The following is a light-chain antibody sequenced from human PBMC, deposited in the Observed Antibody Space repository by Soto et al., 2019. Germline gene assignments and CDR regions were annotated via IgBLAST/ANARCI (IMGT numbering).Light chain of an antibody. V-gene: IGLV2-14*01. J-gene: IGLJ3*02. CDR1: SSDVGTYNF. CDR2: EVS. Sequence: QSALTQPAAVSGSPGQSITISCTGTSSDVGTYNFVSWYQQHPGKAPNLMIYEVSSRPSVVSNRFSGSKSGNTASLTISGLQAEDEADYYCSSYSSTSTPWVLGGGTKRT. CDR3: SSYSSTSTPWV.